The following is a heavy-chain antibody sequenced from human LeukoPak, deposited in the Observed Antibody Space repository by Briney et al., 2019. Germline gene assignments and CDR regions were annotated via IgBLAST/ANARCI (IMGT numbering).Heavy chain of an antibody. V-gene: IGHV4-59*01. CDR3: ARGEIAVAGYFDY. CDR2: IYYSGST. J-gene: IGHJ4*02. D-gene: IGHD6-19*01. Sequence: SETLSLTCTVSGGSISSYYWSWIRQPPGKGLEWIGYIYYSGSTNYNPSLKSRVTISVDTSKNQFSLKLSSVTAADTAVYYRARGEIAVAGYFDYWGQGTLVTVSS. CDR1: GGSISSYY.